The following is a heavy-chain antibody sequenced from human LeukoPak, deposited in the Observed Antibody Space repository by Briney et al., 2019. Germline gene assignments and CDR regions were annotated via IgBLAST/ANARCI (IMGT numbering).Heavy chain of an antibody. CDR3: ARGPTSATYYFDY. Sequence: PSETLSLTCTVSGGSISSYYWSWIRQPPGKGLEWIGEINHSGSTNYNPSLKSRVTISVDTSKNQFSLKLSSVTAADTAVYYCARGPTSATYYFDYWGQGTLVTVSS. CDR1: GGSISSYY. J-gene: IGHJ4*02. CDR2: INHSGST. V-gene: IGHV4-34*01. D-gene: IGHD1-1*01.